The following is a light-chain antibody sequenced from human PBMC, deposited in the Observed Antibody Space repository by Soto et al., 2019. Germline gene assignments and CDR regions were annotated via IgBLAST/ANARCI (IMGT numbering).Light chain of an antibody. J-gene: IGLJ3*02. CDR3: CSHVGGSSPQWV. CDR1: SNDFGGYNL. Sequence: QSALTQPASVSGSPGQSITISCTGTSNDFGGYNLVSWFQQHPGKAPKLMISEVNKRPSGVSNRFSGSKSANTASLTISGLQAEDEADYYCCSHVGGSSPQWVFGGGTKLTVL. V-gene: IGLV2-23*02. CDR2: EVN.